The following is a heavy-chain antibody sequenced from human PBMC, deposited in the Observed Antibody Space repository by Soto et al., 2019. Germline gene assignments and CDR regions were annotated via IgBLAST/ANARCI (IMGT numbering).Heavy chain of an antibody. CDR1: GFTFSSYA. CDR3: ARESGYYDSSGYYGFLDY. V-gene: IGHV3-30-3*01. D-gene: IGHD3-22*01. CDR2: ISYDGSNK. Sequence: QVPLVESGGGVVQPGRSLRLSCAASGFTFSSYAMHWVRQAPGKGLEWVAVISYDGSNKYYADSVKGRFTISRDNSKNTLYLQMNGLRAEDTAVYYCARESGYYDSSGYYGFLDYWGQGTLVTVSS. J-gene: IGHJ4*02.